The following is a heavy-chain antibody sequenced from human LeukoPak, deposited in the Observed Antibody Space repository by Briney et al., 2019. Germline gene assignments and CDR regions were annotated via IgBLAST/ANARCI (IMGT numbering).Heavy chain of an antibody. CDR1: GYTFTSYG. V-gene: IGHV1-18*01. J-gene: IGHJ4*02. CDR3: ARDRHVDTAMVFDY. CDR2: ISAYNGNT. Sequence: ASVKVSCKASGYTFTSYGISWVRQAPGQGLEWMGWISAYNGNTNYAQKLQGSVTMTTDTSTSTAYMELRSLRSDDTAVYYCARDRHVDTAMVFDYWGQGTLVTVSS. D-gene: IGHD5-18*01.